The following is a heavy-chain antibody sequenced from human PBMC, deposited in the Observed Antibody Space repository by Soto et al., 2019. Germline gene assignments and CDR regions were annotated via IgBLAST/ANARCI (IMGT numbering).Heavy chain of an antibody. J-gene: IGHJ4*02. CDR2: ISWNNGGI. D-gene: IGHD1-1*01. CDR3: TKERAGTTFVFDS. CDR1: GFTFDIFG. Sequence: EVQLVESGGGLVPPGRSLRLSCAASGFTFDIFGMHWIRQAPGKGLEWVAGISWNNGGIAYADSGKGRFTISRDNTKNSLFLQLKSLKTEDRAFYYCTKERAGTTFVFDSWGLGTLGTVSS. V-gene: IGHV3-9*01.